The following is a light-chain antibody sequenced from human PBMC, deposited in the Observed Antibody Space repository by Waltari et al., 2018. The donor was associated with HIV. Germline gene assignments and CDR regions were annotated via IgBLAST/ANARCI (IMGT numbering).Light chain of an antibody. CDR1: SSNIGNDA. J-gene: IGLJ2*01. CDR2: SNN. Sequence: QSVLTQPPSASGTPGQPVTISCSGTSSNIGNDAVNWYQQRPGTAPKILSYSNNQRPSWGPDRFAGSKSGTSASRAISGLQAEDQADYYCGTWDDSLNGWEVFGGGTKLTVL. CDR3: GTWDDSLNGWEV. V-gene: IGLV1-44*01.